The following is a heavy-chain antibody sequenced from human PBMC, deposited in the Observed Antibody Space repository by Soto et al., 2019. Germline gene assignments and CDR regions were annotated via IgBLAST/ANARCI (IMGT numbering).Heavy chain of an antibody. CDR2: IYPGDSDT. CDR3: ARRRNKVGAQFDD. CDR1: GDTFSTYW. J-gene: IGHJ4*02. Sequence: GDSLKISCKGFGDTFSTYWIAWVRQMPGKGLEWIGTIYPGDSDTRYSPSFQGQVAISVNKSISTAYLQWSSLKASDTAMYYCARRRNKVGAQFDDWGQGTLVTV. V-gene: IGHV5-51*01. D-gene: IGHD1-26*01.